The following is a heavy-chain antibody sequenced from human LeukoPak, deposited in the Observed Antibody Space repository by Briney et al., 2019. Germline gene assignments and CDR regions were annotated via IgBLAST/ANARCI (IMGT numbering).Heavy chain of an antibody. V-gene: IGHV5-10-1*01. CDR1: GYSFTSYW. CDR2: IDPSDSYT. Sequence: GESLRISCKGSGYSFTSYWISWVRQRPGKGLEWMGRIDPSDSYTNYSPSFQGHVTISADKSISTAYLQWSSLKASDTAMYYCARLTGLNWGSPAVVITYFDYWGQGTLVTVSS. J-gene: IGHJ4*02. D-gene: IGHD7-27*01. CDR3: ARLTGLNWGSPAVVITYFDY.